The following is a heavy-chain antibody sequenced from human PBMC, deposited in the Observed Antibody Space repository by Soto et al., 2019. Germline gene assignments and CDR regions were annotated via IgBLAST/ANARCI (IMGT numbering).Heavy chain of an antibody. Sequence: GGSLRLSCAASGFTFSSYGMHWVRQAPGKGLEWVAVISYDGSNKYYADSVKGRFTSSRDNSKNTLYLQINSLRAEVTAVYYCAKDGTYGAYTDYYMDVWGKGTTVTVSS. CDR3: AKDGTYGAYTDYYMDV. CDR1: GFTFSSYG. CDR2: ISYDGSNK. D-gene: IGHD2-21*01. V-gene: IGHV3-30*18. J-gene: IGHJ6*03.